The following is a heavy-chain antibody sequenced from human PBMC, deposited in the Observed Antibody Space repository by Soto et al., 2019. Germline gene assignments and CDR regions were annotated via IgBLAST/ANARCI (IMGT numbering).Heavy chain of an antibody. D-gene: IGHD2-2*02. V-gene: IGHV4-30-2*01. CDR3: ARGRYCSSTSCYKETHWFDP. CDR2: IYHSGST. CDR1: GGSISSGGYS. Sequence: QLQLQESGSGLVKPSQTLSLTCAVSGGSISSGGYSWSWIRQPPWKGLEWIGYIYHSGSTYYNPSLKSRVTIAVDRPKNQFYLKLSSVTAADTAVYYCARGRYCSSTSCYKETHWFDPWGQGTLVTVSS. J-gene: IGHJ5*02.